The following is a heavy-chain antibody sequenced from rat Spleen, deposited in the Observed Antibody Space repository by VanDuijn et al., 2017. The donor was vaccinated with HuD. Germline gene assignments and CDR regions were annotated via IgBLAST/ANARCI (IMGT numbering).Heavy chain of an antibody. J-gene: IGHJ3*01. D-gene: IGHD1-2*01. CDR1: GFTFSNYD. V-gene: IGHV5-27*01. Sequence: EVQLVESGGGLVQPGRSLKLSCAASGFTFSNYDMAWVRQAPTKGLEWVASISPSGGSTYYRDSVKGRFTVSRDNAKSTLYLQMDSLRSEDTATYYCTTDYYSSYQNWFAYWGQGTLVTVSS. CDR2: ISPSGGST. CDR3: TTDYYSSYQNWFAY.